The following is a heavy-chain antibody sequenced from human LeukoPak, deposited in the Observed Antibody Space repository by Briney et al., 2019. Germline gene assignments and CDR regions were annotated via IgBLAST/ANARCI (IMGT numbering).Heavy chain of an antibody. D-gene: IGHD3-10*01. CDR1: GGSFSGYY. Sequence: SETLSLTCAVYGGSFSGYYWSWIRQPPGKGLEWIGEINHSGGTNCNPSLKSRVTISVDTSKNQFSLKLSSVTAADTAVYYCARHRVRGIPRWFDPWGQGTLVTVSS. J-gene: IGHJ5*02. CDR2: INHSGGT. V-gene: IGHV4-34*01. CDR3: ARHRVRGIPRWFDP.